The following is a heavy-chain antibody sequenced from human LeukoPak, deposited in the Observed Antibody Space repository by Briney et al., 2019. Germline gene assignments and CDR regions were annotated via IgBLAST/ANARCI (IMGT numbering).Heavy chain of an antibody. Sequence: SLRLSCTASGFTFGDYAMSWVRQAPGKGLEGVGFIRSKAYGGTTEYAASVKGRFTISRDDSKSIAYLQMNSLKTEDTAVYYCTRGFYYYDSSTFDYWGQGTLVTVSS. CDR3: TRGFYYYDSSTFDY. V-gene: IGHV3-49*04. D-gene: IGHD3-22*01. J-gene: IGHJ4*02. CDR2: IRSKAYGGTT. CDR1: GFTFGDYA.